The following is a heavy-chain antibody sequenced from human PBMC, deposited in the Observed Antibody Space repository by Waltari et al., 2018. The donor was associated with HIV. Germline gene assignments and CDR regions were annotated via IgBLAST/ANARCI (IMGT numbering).Heavy chain of an antibody. CDR2: TYYRSRWLN. CDR3: AQGYDYNYFGLDV. J-gene: IGHJ6*02. V-gene: IGHV6-1*01. CDR1: GYSVSSSSAT. D-gene: IGHD1-1*01. Sequence: QVQLHQSGPGLVKPSQTLSLTCVISGYSVSSSSATWNWIRQSPSRGLEWLGRTYYRSRWLNDYAVSVKGRILINPGTTKNQFSLQLNSVTPEDTAVYYCAQGYDYNYFGLDVWGQGTTVTVSS.